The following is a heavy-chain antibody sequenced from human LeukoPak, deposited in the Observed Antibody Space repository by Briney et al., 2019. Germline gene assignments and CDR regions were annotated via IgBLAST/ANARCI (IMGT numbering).Heavy chain of an antibody. J-gene: IGHJ4*02. Sequence: SETLSLTCTVSGGSISSSSYYWGWIRQPPGKGLEWIGSIYHSGSTYSNPSLKSRVTISVDTSKNQFSLNLSSVTAADTAVYYCARGHTAVTRHFDFWGQGTLVTVSS. D-gene: IGHD4-17*01. CDR1: GGSISSSSYY. V-gene: IGHV4-39*07. CDR2: IYHSGST. CDR3: ARGHTAVTRHFDF.